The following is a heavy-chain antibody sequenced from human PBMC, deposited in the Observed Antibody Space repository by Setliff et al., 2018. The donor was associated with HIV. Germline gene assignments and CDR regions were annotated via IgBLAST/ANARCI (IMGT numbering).Heavy chain of an antibody. J-gene: IGHJ6*02. CDR1: GGSISSYY. V-gene: IGHV4-59*01. CDR2: IYYSGST. D-gene: IGHD3-9*01. Sequence: SETLSLTCTVSGGSISSYYWSWIRQPPGKGLEWIGYIYYSGSTNYNPSLKSRVTISVDTSKNQVSLRLRSVTAADTAVYYCARETQQSYNIVTGYNYYYGIDVWGQGTTVTVSS. CDR3: ARETQQSYNIVTGYNYYYGIDV.